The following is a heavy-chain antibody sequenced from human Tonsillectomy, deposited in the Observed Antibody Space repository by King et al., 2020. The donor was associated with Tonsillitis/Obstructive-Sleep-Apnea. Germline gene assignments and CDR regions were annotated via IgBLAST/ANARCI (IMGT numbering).Heavy chain of an antibody. CDR1: GFLLSTSGVG. Sequence: TLKESGPTLVKPTQTLTLTCTFSGFLLSTSGVGVGCIRQPPGKALECLSLIYWVDDKRYSPSLKSRLTSTKDTSKNQVVLTMTNMDLVDTATYYCARAPFWSGYCSFDYWGQGTLVTVSS. J-gene: IGHJ4*02. CDR2: IYWVDDK. CDR3: ARAPFWSGYCSFDY. D-gene: IGHD3-3*01. V-gene: IGHV2-5*02.